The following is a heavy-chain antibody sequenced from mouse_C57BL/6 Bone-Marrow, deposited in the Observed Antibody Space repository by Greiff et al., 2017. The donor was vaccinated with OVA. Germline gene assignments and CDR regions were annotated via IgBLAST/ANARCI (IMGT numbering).Heavy chain of an antibody. Sequence: DVQLQESGPGLVKPSQSLSLTCSVTGYSITSGYYWNWIRQFPGNKLEWMGYISYDGSNNYNPSLKNRISITRDTSKNQFFLKLNSVTTEDTATYYCATTVVATPAYWGQGTLVTVSA. CDR3: ATTVVATPAY. CDR2: ISYDGSN. J-gene: IGHJ3*01. D-gene: IGHD1-1*01. V-gene: IGHV3-6*01. CDR1: GYSITSGYY.